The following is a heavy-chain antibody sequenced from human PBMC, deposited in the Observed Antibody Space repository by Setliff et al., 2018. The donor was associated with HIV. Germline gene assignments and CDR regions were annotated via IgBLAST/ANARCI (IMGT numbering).Heavy chain of an antibody. J-gene: IGHJ4*02. CDR2: IYYSGST. Sequence: SETLSLTCTVSGGSISSYYWSWIRQPPGKGLEWIGSIYYSGSTNYNPSLKSRVTISVDTSKNQFSLKLSSVTAADTAVFYCARLTTTYYYDSSAYYHPVWGQGTLVTVSS. V-gene: IGHV4-59*12. CDR3: ARLTTTYYYDSSAYYHPV. D-gene: IGHD3-22*01. CDR1: GGSISSYY.